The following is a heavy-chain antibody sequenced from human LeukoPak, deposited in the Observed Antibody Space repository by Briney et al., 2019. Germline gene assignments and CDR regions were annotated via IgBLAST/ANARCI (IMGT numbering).Heavy chain of an antibody. CDR3: AKFSAWFGEVYRFMDV. CDR2: IRYDGSNK. J-gene: IGHJ6*03. D-gene: IGHD3-10*01. V-gene: IGHV3-30*02. Sequence: SGGSLRLSCAASGFTFSSYSMHWVRQAPGKGLEWVAFIRYDGSNKYYADSVKGRFTISRDNSKNTLYLQMNSLRAEDTAVYYCAKFSAWFGEVYRFMDVWGKGTTVTVSS. CDR1: GFTFSSYS.